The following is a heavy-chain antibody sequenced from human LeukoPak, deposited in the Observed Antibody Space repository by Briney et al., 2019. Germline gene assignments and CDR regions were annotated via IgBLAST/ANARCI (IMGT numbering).Heavy chain of an antibody. V-gene: IGHV4-59*12. CDR1: GGSISSYS. CDR3: APEYHDFDDTSVYYYVGY. Sequence: SETLSLTCTVSGGSISSYSWSWVRQPPGKGLEWIGYIYYSGSTNYNPSLKSRVTISVDTSKNQFSLKLSSVTAADTAVYYCAPEYHDFDDTSVYYYVGYWGQGTLVTVSS. J-gene: IGHJ4*02. D-gene: IGHD3-22*01. CDR2: IYYSGST.